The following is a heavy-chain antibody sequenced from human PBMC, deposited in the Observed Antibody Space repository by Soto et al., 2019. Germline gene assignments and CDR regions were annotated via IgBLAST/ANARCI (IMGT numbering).Heavy chain of an antibody. CDR1: GFTFSSYG. J-gene: IGHJ4*02. D-gene: IGHD3-9*01. CDR2: ISYDGSNK. Sequence: QVQLVESGGGVVQPGRSLRLSCAASGFTFSSYGMHWVRQAPGKGLEWVAVISYDGSNKYYADSVKGRFTISRDNSKNKLYLQMNSLRAEDTAVYYCAKDNYDILTGYYPTKYYFDYWGQGTLVTVSS. V-gene: IGHV3-30*18. CDR3: AKDNYDILTGYYPTKYYFDY.